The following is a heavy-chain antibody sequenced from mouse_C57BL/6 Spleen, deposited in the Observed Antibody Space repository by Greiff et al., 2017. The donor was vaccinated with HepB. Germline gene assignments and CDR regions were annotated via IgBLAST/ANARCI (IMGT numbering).Heavy chain of an antibody. CDR2: INPSSGYT. CDR1: GYTFTSYT. D-gene: IGHD2-5*01. J-gene: IGHJ1*03. V-gene: IGHV1-4*01. Sequence: VQLQQSGAELARPGASVKMSCKASGYTFTSYTMHWVKQRPGQGLEWIGYINPSSGYTKYNQKFKDKATLTADKSSSTAYMQLSSLTSEDSAVYYCARKRYSKPYFDVWGTGTTVTVSS. CDR3: ARKRYSKPYFDV.